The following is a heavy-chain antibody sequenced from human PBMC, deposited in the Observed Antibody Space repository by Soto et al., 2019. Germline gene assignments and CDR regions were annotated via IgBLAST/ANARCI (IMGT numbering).Heavy chain of an antibody. Sequence: QLQLQESGPGLVKPSETLSLTCTVSGGSISSSSYYWGWIRQPPGKGLEWIGSIYYSGSTYYNPSLKSRAPISVDTSKHHFSLKLSSVTAADTAVYYCATQEVGGSYVYTFDPWGQGTLVTVSS. J-gene: IGHJ5*02. CDR1: GGSISSSSYY. CDR2: IYYSGST. D-gene: IGHD1-26*01. CDR3: ATQEVGGSYVYTFDP. V-gene: IGHV4-39*02.